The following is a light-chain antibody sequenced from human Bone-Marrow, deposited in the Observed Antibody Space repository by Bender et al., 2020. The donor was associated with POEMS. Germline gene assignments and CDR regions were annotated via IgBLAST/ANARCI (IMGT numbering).Light chain of an antibody. CDR3: SSYTTSSTVV. V-gene: IGLV2-14*03. CDR2: DVS. Sequence: QSALTQPASVSGSPGQSITISCTGSGSDVGGYNYVSWYQHHPGSAPKLVIYDVSNRPSGISNRLSGSKSGNTASLTISGLQADDEADYYCSSYTTSSTVVFGGGTKLTVL. CDR1: GSDVGGYNY. J-gene: IGLJ2*01.